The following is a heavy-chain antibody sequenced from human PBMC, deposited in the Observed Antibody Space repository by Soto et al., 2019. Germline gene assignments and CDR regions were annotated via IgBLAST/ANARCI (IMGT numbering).Heavy chain of an antibody. V-gene: IGHV3-11*06. CDR1: GFTLSDSY. Sequence: SLRLSCGASGFTLSDSYMSWVRQAPGKGLEWVAYISGTDPYMKYSDAVRGRFTMSRDNAKNSLYLQMNSRTADDTAVFYCARGSSVRGMNVWGQGSTVSVTS. CDR3: ARGSSVRGMNV. D-gene: IGHD6-13*01. J-gene: IGHJ6*02. CDR2: ISGTDPYM.